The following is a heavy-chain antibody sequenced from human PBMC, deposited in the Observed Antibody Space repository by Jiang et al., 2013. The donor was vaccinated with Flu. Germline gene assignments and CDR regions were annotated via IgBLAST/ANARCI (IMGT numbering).Heavy chain of an antibody. J-gene: IGHJ6*02. D-gene: IGHD3-10*01. CDR3: ARTYMVRGVIGYYYGMDV. V-gene: IGHV5-51*01. CDR1: YSFTSYW. CDR2: IYPGDSDT. Sequence: YSFTSYWIGWVRQMPGKGLEWMGIIYPGDSDTRYSPSFQGQVTISADKSISTAYLQWSSLKASDTAMYYCARTYMVRGVIGYYYGMDVWGQGTTVTVSS.